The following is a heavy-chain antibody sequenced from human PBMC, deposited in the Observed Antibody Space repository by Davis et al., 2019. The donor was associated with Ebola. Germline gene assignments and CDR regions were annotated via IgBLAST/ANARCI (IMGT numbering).Heavy chain of an antibody. CDR3: AKQASLYGSIDY. Sequence: GESLKISCKGSGYSFTNYWIGWVRQMPGKGLEWMGIIYPGDSDTRYSPSFQGQVTISVDRSISTAFLQWSSLKASDTAMYYCAKQASLYGSIDYWGQGTLVTVSS. J-gene: IGHJ4*02. CDR2: IYPGDSDT. CDR1: GYSFTNYW. D-gene: IGHD2/OR15-2a*01. V-gene: IGHV5-51*01.